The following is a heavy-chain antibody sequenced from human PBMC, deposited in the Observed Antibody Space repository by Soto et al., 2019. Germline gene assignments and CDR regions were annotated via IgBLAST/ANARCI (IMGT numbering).Heavy chain of an antibody. V-gene: IGHV3-23*01. Sequence: PGGSLRLSCAASGFTFSSYAMSWVRQAPGKGLEWVSAISGSGGSTYYADSVKGRFTISRDNSKNTLYLQMNSLRAEDTAVYYCAKGGRGYSSSPYYYYGMDVWGQGTTVTVSS. CDR3: AKGGRGYSSSPYYYYGMDV. CDR2: ISGSGGST. D-gene: IGHD6-6*01. CDR1: GFTFSSYA. J-gene: IGHJ6*02.